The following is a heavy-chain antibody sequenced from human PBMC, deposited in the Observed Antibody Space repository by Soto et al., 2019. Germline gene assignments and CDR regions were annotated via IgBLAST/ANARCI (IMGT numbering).Heavy chain of an antibody. Sequence: PSETLSLTCTVSGGSISSSSYYWGWIRQPPGKGLEWIGSIYYSGSTYYNPSLKSRVTISVDTSKNQFSLKLSSVTAADTAVYYCARNNTEMATITDYYYGMDVWGQGTTVTVSS. CDR3: ARNNTEMATITDYYYGMDV. CDR1: GGSISSSSYY. CDR2: IYYSGST. V-gene: IGHV4-39*01. D-gene: IGHD5-12*01. J-gene: IGHJ6*02.